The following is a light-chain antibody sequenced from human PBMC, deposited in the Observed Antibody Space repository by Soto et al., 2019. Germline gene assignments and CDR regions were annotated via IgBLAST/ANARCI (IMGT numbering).Light chain of an antibody. V-gene: IGKV3-15*01. CDR2: GAS. Sequence: EIVMTQSPATLSVSPGERATLSCRASQSVSSNLAWYQQKPGQAPRLLIYGASTRATDIPARFSGSGSGTEFTLTISSLQSEDFAVYNCQQYNSWPLTFGGGTKVEIK. CDR3: QQYNSWPLT. J-gene: IGKJ4*01. CDR1: QSVSSN.